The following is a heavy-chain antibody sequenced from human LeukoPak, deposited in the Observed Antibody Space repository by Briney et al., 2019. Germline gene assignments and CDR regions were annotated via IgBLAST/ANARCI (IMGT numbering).Heavy chain of an antibody. V-gene: IGHV7-4-1*02. CDR2: INTNTGNP. D-gene: IGHD3-10*01. Sequence: ASVKVSCKASGYTFTSYGISWVRQAPGQGLEWMGWINTNTGNPTYAQGFTGRFVFSLDTSVSTAYLQISSLKAEDTAVYYCARTLRFGELTPDYWGQGTLVTVSS. CDR3: ARTLRFGELTPDY. J-gene: IGHJ4*02. CDR1: GYTFTSYG.